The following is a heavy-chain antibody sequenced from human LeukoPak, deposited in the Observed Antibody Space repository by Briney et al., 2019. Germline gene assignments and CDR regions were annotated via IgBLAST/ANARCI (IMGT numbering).Heavy chain of an antibody. D-gene: IGHD3-9*01. CDR1: GYSFTSYW. V-gene: IGHV5-51*01. CDR3: ARSPIGCFDWLALYY. J-gene: IGHJ4*02. Sequence: GESLKISCKGSGYSFTSYWIGWVRQMPGKGLEWMGIIYPGDSDTRYNPSFQGQVTISADKSISTAYLQWSSLKASDTAMYYCARSPIGCFDWLALYYWGQGTLVTVSS. CDR2: IYPGDSDT.